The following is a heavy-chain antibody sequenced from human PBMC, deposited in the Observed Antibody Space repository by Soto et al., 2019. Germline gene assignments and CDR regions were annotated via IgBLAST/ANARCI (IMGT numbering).Heavy chain of an antibody. CDR3: ARDSFQMRYCSGGSCYSRSYTSYYYYGMDV. V-gene: IGHV3-30-3*01. CDR1: GFTFSSYA. D-gene: IGHD2-15*01. CDR2: ISYDGSNK. Sequence: GGSLRLSCAASGFTFSSYAMHWVRQAPGKGLEWVAVISYDGSNKYYADSVKGRFTISRDNSKNTLYLQMNSLRAEGTAVYYCARDSFQMRYCSGGSCYSRSYTSYYYYGMDVWGQGTTVTVSS. J-gene: IGHJ6*02.